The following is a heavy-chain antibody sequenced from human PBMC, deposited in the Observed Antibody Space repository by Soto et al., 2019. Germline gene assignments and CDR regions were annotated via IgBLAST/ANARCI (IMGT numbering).Heavy chain of an antibody. D-gene: IGHD4-4*01. CDR3: ARVGQYYYGMDH. CDR2: INAGNDNT. Sequence: ASVKVSCKASGYTFSTYVMHWVRQAPGQRLEWMGWINAGNDNTKFSQKFQGRATITRDTSASTVYMEVSSLSSEDTAVYYCARVGQYYYGMDHWG. CDR1: GYTFSTYV. V-gene: IGHV1-3*01. J-gene: IGHJ6*02.